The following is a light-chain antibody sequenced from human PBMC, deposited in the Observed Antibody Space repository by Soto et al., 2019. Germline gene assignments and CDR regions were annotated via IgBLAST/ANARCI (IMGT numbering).Light chain of an antibody. J-gene: IGKJ3*01. Sequence: DIQMTQSPSSVSASVGDRVTITCRASQGISSWLAWYQQKPGKAPKLLIYATSRLQSEVPSKFSGRGSRTDVTLTINSLQPEDFPTYYGQHANSIPFSVGPGTNMDIK. V-gene: IGKV1-12*01. CDR2: ATS. CDR1: QGISSW. CDR3: QHANSIPFS.